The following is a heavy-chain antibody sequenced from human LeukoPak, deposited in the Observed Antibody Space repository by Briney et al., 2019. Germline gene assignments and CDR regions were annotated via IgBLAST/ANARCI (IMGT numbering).Heavy chain of an antibody. J-gene: IGHJ4*02. CDR1: GYTFTSYG. CDR2: ISAYNGNT. CDR3: ARVECSGGSCYSGSDY. D-gene: IGHD2-15*01. Sequence: ASVKVSCKASGYTFTSYGISWVRQAPGQGLEWMGWISAYNGNTNYAQKLQGRVTMTTDTSTSTAYMELSSLRSEDTAVYYCARVECSGGSCYSGSDYWGQGTLVTVSS. V-gene: IGHV1-18*01.